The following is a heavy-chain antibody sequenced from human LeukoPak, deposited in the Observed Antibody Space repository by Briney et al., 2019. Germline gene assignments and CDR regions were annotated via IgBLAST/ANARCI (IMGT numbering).Heavy chain of an antibody. Sequence: GASLRLSCAASGFTFSNHAMSWVRQAPGKGLEWVSAITGSGGNTYYADSVKGRFTISRDNSKNTVFLKMNSLRAEDTAVYYCAKWGDYDVLTGYYVSDYWGQGTLVTVSS. CDR2: ITGSGGNT. CDR1: GFTFSNHA. D-gene: IGHD3-9*01. CDR3: AKWGDYDVLTGYYVSDY. V-gene: IGHV3-23*01. J-gene: IGHJ4*02.